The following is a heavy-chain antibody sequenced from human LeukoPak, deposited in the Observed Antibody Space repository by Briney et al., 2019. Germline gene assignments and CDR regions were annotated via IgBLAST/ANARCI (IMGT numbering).Heavy chain of an antibody. J-gene: IGHJ4*02. CDR1: GGSISSSSYY. CDR2: IYYSGST. V-gene: IGHV4-39*07. CDR3: ARVVVGYYRKYYFDY. D-gene: IGHD2-15*01. Sequence: SETLSLTCTVSGGSISSSSYYWGWIRQPPGKGLEWIGSIYYSGSTNYNPSLKSRVTISVDTSKNQFSLKLSSVTAADTAVYYCARVVVGYYRKYYFDYWGQGTLVTVSS.